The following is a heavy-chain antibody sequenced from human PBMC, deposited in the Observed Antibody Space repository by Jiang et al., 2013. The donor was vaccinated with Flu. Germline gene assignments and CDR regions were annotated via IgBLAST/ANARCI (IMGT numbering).Heavy chain of an antibody. CDR1: GYSFSIYD. Sequence: SVKVSCYTSGYSFSIYDVVWVRQAPGQGLEWMGWMNPNSGNSNFAQKFRGRATVTSDISINTAYMELSSLTFEDTAIYYCTRAVRNQLLSEYWGQGTLVTVSS. V-gene: IGHV1-8*01. CDR2: MNPNSGNS. CDR3: TRAVRNQLLSEY. J-gene: IGHJ4*02. D-gene: IGHD2-2*01.